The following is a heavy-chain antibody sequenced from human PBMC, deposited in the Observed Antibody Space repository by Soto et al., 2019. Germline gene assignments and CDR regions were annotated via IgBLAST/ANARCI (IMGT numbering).Heavy chain of an antibody. Sequence: ASVKVSCKVSGYTPTELSMHWVRQAPGKGLDWMGGFDPEDGETIYAQKFQGRVTMTEDTSTDTAYMELSSLRSEDTAVYYCATGFFYCSGGSCYSGPFDYWGQGTLVTVSS. V-gene: IGHV1-24*01. CDR3: ATGFFYCSGGSCYSGPFDY. J-gene: IGHJ4*02. D-gene: IGHD2-15*01. CDR1: GYTPTELS. CDR2: FDPEDGET.